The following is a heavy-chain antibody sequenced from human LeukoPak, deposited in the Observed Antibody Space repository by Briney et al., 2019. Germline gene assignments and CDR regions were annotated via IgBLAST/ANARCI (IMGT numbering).Heavy chain of an antibody. CDR2: IYTSGST. J-gene: IGHJ3*02. CDR1: GGSISSGSYY. CDR3: VGYEYYGSSGLDAFDI. V-gene: IGHV4-61*02. Sequence: SQTLSLTCTVSGGSISSGSYYWSWIRQPAGKGLEWIGRIYTSGSTNYNPSLKSRVTISVDTSKNQFSLKLSSVTAADTAVYYCVGYEYYGSSGLDAFDIWGQGTMVTVSS. D-gene: IGHD3-22*01.